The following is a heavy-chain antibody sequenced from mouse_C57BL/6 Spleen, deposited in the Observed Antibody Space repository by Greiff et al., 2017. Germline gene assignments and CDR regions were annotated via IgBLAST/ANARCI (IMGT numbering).Heavy chain of an antibody. D-gene: IGHD1-1*01. CDR1: GFNIKDYY. CDR3: TVGSTVVADFDV. J-gene: IGHJ1*03. CDR2: IDPEDDDT. V-gene: IGHV14-1*01. Sequence: VQLQQSGAELVRPGASVKLSCTASGFNIKDYYMHWVKQRPEQGLEWIGRIDPEDDDTEYAPKFQGKATMTADTTSNTAYLQLSSLTSEDTAVYYGTVGSTVVADFDVWGTGTTVTVAS.